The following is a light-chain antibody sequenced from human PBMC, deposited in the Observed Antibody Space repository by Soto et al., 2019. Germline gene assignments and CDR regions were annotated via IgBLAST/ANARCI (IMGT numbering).Light chain of an antibody. Sequence: QSVLTQPRSVSGSPGQSVTISCTGTSSDVGGYNYVSWYQQHPGKAPKLMIYDVSNRPSGVPDRFSGSKSGNTASLTISGLQAEDESDYYCCSYAGSYTYVFGTGTKVTV. V-gene: IGLV2-11*01. CDR1: SSDVGGYNY. CDR3: CSYAGSYTYV. CDR2: DVS. J-gene: IGLJ1*01.